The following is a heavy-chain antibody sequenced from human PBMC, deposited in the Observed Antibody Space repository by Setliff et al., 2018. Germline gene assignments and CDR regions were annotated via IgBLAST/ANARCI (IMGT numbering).Heavy chain of an antibody. CDR2: IYYSGST. CDR3: ARDPTSGALFHAFDI. V-gene: IGHV4-31*03. D-gene: IGHD2-21*01. Sequence: PSETLSLTCTVSGGSISSGGYYWSWIRQHPGKGLEWIGYIYYSGSTYYNPSLKSRVTISVDTSKNQFSLKLSSVTAADTAVYYCARDPTSGALFHAFDIWGQGTMVTVSS. J-gene: IGHJ3*02. CDR1: GGSISSGGYY.